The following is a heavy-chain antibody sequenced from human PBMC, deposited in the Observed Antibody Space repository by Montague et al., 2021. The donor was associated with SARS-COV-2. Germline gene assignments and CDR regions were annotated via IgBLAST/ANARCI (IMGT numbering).Heavy chain of an antibody. CDR3: AGKVLTVPADY. Sequence: SETLSLTCAVPGVSITSTNWWSLVRQPPGKGLEWIGEISYGGIATYSPSLKSRATISMDRSRNLFSLKLSSVTAADTAIYYCAGKVLTVPADYWGQGTLVTVS. CDR1: GVSITSTNW. V-gene: IGHV4-4*02. CDR2: ISYGGIA. J-gene: IGHJ4*02. D-gene: IGHD4-11*01.